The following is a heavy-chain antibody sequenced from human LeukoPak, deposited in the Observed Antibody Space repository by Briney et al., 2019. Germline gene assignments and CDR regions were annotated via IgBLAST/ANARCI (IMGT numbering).Heavy chain of an antibody. J-gene: IGHJ3*02. CDR1: GFTFSNYA. Sequence: GGSLRLSCAASGFTFSNYAMHWARQPPGKGLEWVAIIWYDGSYKYYADSVKGRFTVSRDNSKNTLYLQVNSLTAEDTDVYYCARGSSDAFDIWGQGTMVTVSS. V-gene: IGHV3-33*01. D-gene: IGHD2-15*01. CDR3: ARGSSDAFDI. CDR2: IWYDGSYK.